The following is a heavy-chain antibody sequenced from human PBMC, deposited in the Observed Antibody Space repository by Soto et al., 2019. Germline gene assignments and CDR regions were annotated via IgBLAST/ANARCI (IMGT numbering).Heavy chain of an antibody. V-gene: IGHV4-61*01. J-gene: IGHJ6*02. Sequence: SETLSLTCTVSGGSVSSGSYYWSWIRQPPGKGLEWIGYIYYSGSTNYNPSLKSRVTISVDTSKNQFSLKLTSVTAADTAVYYCARAVYCTTANCWDDFHYYNIDVWGQGTAVTVSS. D-gene: IGHD2-2*01. CDR1: GGSVSSGSYY. CDR3: ARAVYCTTANCWDDFHYYNIDV. CDR2: IYYSGST.